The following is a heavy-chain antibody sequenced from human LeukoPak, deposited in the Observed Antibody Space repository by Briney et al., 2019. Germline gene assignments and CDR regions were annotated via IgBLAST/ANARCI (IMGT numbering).Heavy chain of an antibody. CDR2: IYYSGSS. CDR3: ARNRDGYNSFDY. J-gene: IGHJ4*02. D-gene: IGHD5-24*01. CDR1: GGSINNGGYY. Sequence: SQTMSLTCTVSGGSINNGGYYWSWIRQHPGKGLEWIGYIYYSGSSYYNPSLRSRVTISVDTSKNHFSLKLSSVTAADTAVYYCARNRDGYNSFDYWGQGTLVTVSS. V-gene: IGHV4-31*03.